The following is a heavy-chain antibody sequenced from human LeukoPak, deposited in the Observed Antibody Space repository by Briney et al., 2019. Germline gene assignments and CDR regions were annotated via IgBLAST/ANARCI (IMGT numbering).Heavy chain of an antibody. J-gene: IGHJ4*02. CDR2: ISGSGGST. V-gene: IGHV3-23*01. D-gene: IGHD3-3*01. CDR1: GFTFSSYA. CDR3: AKRPRTIFGVVSHFDY. Sequence: PGGSLRLSCAASGFTFSSYAMSWVRQAPGKGLEWVSAISGSGGSTYYADSVKGRFTISRDNSKNTLYLQMNSLRAEDTAVYYCAKRPRTIFGVVSHFDYWGQGTLVTVSS.